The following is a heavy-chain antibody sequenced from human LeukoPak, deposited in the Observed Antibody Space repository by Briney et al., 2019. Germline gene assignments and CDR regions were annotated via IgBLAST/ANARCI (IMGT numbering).Heavy chain of an antibody. CDR3: ARSKRQAARPVHFDY. J-gene: IGHJ4*02. CDR1: GFTFSSYA. V-gene: IGHV3-23*01. CDR2: ISGSGGST. D-gene: IGHD6-6*01. Sequence: GRSLRLSCAASGFTFSSYAMSWVRQAPGKGLEWVSAISGSGGSTYYADSVKGRFTISRDNSKNTLYLQMNSLRAEDTAVYYCARSKRQAARPVHFDYWGQGTLVTVSS.